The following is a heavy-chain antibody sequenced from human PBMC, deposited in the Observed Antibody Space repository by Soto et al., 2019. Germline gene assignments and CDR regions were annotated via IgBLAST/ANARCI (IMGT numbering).Heavy chain of an antibody. CDR3: AREALAAAHFDY. CDR1: GFIFSDYY. J-gene: IGHJ4*02. CDR2: ISSSSSYT. V-gene: IGHV3-11*06. Sequence: VQLVESGGGLVKPGGSLRLSCAASGFIFSDYYMNWVRQAPGKGLEWISYISSSSSYTHYADSVKGRFTISRDNAKNSLYLQVSSLRAEDTAVYYCAREALAAAHFDYWGQGTLVTVSS. D-gene: IGHD6-13*01.